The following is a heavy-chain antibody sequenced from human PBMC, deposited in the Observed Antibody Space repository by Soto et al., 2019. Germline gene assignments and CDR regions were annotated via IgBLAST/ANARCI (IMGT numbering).Heavy chain of an antibody. CDR2: IFSNDEK. D-gene: IGHD2-21*02. V-gene: IGHV2-26*01. Sequence: QVTLKESGPVLVKPTETLTLTCTVSGFSLSNARMGVSWIRQSPGKALEWLAHIFSNDEKSNSTSLKSRITNAKDTSKSQVVLTMTNMDPVNTATYYCARFTAICATVSFGYHSGRDVWGQGTMVTVSS. CDR3: ARFTAICATVSFGYHSGRDV. J-gene: IGHJ6*02. CDR1: GFSLSNARMG.